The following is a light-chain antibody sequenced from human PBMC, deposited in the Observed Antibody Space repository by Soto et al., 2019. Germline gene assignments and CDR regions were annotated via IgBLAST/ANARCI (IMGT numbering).Light chain of an antibody. J-gene: IGKJ1*01. CDR2: NAS. CDR1: QSISTW. CDR3: IQYNRXSGM. Sequence: DIQMTQSPSTLSASIGDMVTITCRAIQSISTWLACYQQKPGKEPKLLIYNASSLESGVPSRLSGSGSGTEFSLTISSLQPDDFATYYSIQYNRXSGMSGQGTKV. V-gene: IGKV1-5*03.